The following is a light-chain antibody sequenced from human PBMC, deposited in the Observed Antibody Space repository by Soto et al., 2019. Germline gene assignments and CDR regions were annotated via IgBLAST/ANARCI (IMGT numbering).Light chain of an antibody. CDR3: QQYGSSPRT. Sequence: EIVLTQSPGTLSLSPGERATLSCRASQSVSSSYLAWYQQKPGQAPRLLIYGASSRATGITDRFRGTGSGTDFTLTISRLEPEDFAVYYCQQYGSSPRTFGQGTKLEIK. V-gene: IGKV3-20*01. J-gene: IGKJ2*01. CDR2: GAS. CDR1: QSVSSSY.